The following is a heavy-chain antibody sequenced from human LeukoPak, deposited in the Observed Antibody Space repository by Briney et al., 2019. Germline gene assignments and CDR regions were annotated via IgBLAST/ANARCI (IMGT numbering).Heavy chain of an antibody. CDR1: GGSITNTNYY. J-gene: IGHJ4*02. D-gene: IGHD4-11*01. Sequence: SETLYLTCTVSGGSITNTNYYWAWIRQPPGEGLEWIGSVYHSGITYYTPSLKSRVSISVDTSKNQFSLKVTSVTAADTAVYYCARESQYQFDYWGQGSLVTVSS. CDR3: ARESQYQFDY. CDR2: VYHSGIT. V-gene: IGHV4-39*07.